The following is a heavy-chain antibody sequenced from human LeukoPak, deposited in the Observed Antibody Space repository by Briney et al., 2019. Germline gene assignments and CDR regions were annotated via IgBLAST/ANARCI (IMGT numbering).Heavy chain of an antibody. V-gene: IGHV4-59*08. J-gene: IGHJ4*02. D-gene: IGHD6-13*01. Sequence: PSETLSLTCTVSGRSISSYYWSWTRQPPGKGLEWIGYIYYSGSTNYNPSLKSRVTISVDTSKNQFSLKLSPVTAADTAVYYCARSLYSSSWYYFDYWGQGTLVTVSS. CDR3: ARSLYSSSWYYFDY. CDR1: GRSISSYY. CDR2: IYYSGST.